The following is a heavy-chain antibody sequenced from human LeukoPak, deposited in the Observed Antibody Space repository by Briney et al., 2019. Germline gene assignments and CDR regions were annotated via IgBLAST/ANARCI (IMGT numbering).Heavy chain of an antibody. CDR1: GYTFTSHY. D-gene: IGHD2-2*01. V-gene: IGHV1-46*03. CDR3: ATARRLEGYCSSITCLVPYNWLDP. CDR2: INPSGGST. Sequence: APVKVSCKASGYTFTSHYMHWVRQAPGQGLEWMGIINPSGGSTSYAQKFQGRVTMTRDTSTSTVYMELRSLRSEDTAVYYCATARRLEGYCSSITCLVPYNWLDPWGQGTLVTVSS. J-gene: IGHJ5*02.